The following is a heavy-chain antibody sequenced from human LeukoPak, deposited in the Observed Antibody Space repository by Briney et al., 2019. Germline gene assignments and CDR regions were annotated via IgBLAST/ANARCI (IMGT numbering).Heavy chain of an antibody. CDR1: GGSISSSNW. CDR2: INHSGST. V-gene: IGHV4-4*02. CDR3: ARETGYYGSGSP. J-gene: IGHJ5*02. Sequence: SETLSLTCAVSGGSISSSNWWSWVRQPPGQGLEWIGEINHSGSTNYNPSLKSRVTISVDTSKNQFSLKLSSVTAADTAVYYCARETGYYGSGSPWGQGTLVTVSS. D-gene: IGHD3-10*01.